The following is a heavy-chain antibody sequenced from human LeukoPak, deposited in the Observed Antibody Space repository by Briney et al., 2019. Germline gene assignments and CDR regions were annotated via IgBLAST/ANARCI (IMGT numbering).Heavy chain of an antibody. Sequence: GGSLRLSCTASGFTFGDYAMSWFRQAPGKGLEWVGFIRSKAYGGTTEYAASVKGRFTISRDDSKSIAYLQMNSLKTEDTAVYYCTRDGYSSGWYPYAGSFQHWGQGTLVTVSS. J-gene: IGHJ1*01. CDR3: TRDGYSSGWYPYAGSFQH. V-gene: IGHV3-49*03. CDR1: GFTFGDYA. D-gene: IGHD6-19*01. CDR2: IRSKAYGGTT.